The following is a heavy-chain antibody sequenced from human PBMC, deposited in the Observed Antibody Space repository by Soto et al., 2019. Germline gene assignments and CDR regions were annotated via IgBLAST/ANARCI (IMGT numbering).Heavy chain of an antibody. CDR3: LREVVAASDTPYGMDV. V-gene: IGHV1-2*02. Sequence: GASVKVSCKASGYTFTGYYMHWVRQAPGQGLEWMGWINPNSGGTNYAQKFQGRVTMTRDTSISTAYMELSRLRSDDTAVYYCLREVVAASDTPYGMDVWGQGTTVTVSS. J-gene: IGHJ6*02. CDR2: INPNSGGT. CDR1: GYTFTGYY. D-gene: IGHD3-22*01.